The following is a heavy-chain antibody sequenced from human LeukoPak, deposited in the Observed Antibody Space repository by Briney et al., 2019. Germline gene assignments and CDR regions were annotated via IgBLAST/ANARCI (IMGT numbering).Heavy chain of an antibody. D-gene: IGHD3-3*01. Sequence: GGSLRLSCATSGFTFSSYSMNWVRQAPGKGLEWVSYISSSSSTIYYADSVKGRFTISRDNAKNSLYLQMNSLRAEDTAVYYCARDQGITIFGVVIKTKDYYYYGMDVWGQGTTVTVSS. V-gene: IGHV3-48*01. CDR1: GFTFSSYS. J-gene: IGHJ6*02. CDR2: ISSSSSTI. CDR3: ARDQGITIFGVVIKTKDYYYYGMDV.